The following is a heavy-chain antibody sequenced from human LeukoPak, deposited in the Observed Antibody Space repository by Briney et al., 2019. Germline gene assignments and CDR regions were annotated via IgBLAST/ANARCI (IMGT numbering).Heavy chain of an antibody. Sequence: SETLSLTCTVSGGSISSYYWSWIRQPPGKGLEWIGYIYYSGSTNYNPSLKSRVTISVDTSKNQFSLKLSSVTAADTAVYYCAKDYDSSGYPVYFDYWGQGTLVTVSS. CDR2: IYYSGST. D-gene: IGHD3-22*01. V-gene: IGHV4-59*01. J-gene: IGHJ4*02. CDR1: GGSISSYY. CDR3: AKDYDSSGYPVYFDY.